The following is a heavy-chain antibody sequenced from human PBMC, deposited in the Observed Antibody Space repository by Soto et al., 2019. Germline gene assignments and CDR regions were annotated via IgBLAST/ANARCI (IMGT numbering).Heavy chain of an antibody. J-gene: IGHJ6*02. CDR2: ISKYNGKT. Sequence: LVQSGGEMKKPGASVKVSCEASGYTFTNYGITWVRQAPRQGLERMGWISKYNGKTTYAQVLQGRVTITTDTSTRTAYLALTGLRSDDTATYYCARVQSCDILPGSSHSIDVGGQGTTVTVSS. V-gene: IGHV1-18*01. D-gene: IGHD3-9*01. CDR3: ARVQSCDILPGSSHSIDV. CDR1: GYTFTNYG.